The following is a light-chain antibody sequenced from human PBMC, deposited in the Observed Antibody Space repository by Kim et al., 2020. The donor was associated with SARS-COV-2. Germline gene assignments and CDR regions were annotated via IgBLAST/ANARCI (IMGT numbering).Light chain of an antibody. V-gene: IGKV3-11*01. J-gene: IGKJ4*01. CDR3: QQRNSWPLT. Sequence: EIVLTQSPATLSLSPGERATLSCRASQSVSNHLAWYQHRPGQAPRLLIYDASNRATGIPARISGGGSGTDFTLTINSLEPEDFAVYYCQQRNSWPLTFGGGTKVDIK. CDR1: QSVSNH. CDR2: DAS.